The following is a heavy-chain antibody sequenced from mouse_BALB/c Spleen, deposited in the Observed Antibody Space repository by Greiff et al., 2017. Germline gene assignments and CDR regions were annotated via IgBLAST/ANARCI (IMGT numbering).Heavy chain of an antibody. V-gene: IGHV1-7*01. CDR2: INPSTGYT. Sequence: VQLQESGAELAKPGASVKMSCKASGYTFTSYWMHWVKQRPGQGLEWIGYINPSTGYTEYNQKFKDKATLTADKSSSTAYMQLSSLTSEDSAVYYCARSKLLRYEVPMDYWGQGTSVTVSS. J-gene: IGHJ4*01. CDR1: GYTFTSYW. D-gene: IGHD1-1*01. CDR3: ARSKLLRYEVPMDY.